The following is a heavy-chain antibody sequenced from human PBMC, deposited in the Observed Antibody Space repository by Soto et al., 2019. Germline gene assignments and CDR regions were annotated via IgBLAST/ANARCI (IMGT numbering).Heavy chain of an antibody. CDR1: GFTFSSYA. CDR3: XXXXXXXXXXXXXXXXXXYYFDY. J-gene: IGHJ4*02. CDR2: XXXSGGST. Sequence: EVQLLESGGGLVQPGGSLRLSCAASGFTFSSYAMSWVRQAPGKGLEWVSAXXXSGGSTYYADSVKGRFTISRDNSKXXLXXXXXXXXXXXXXXXXXXXXXXXXXXXXXXXXXXXYYFDYWGQGTLVTVSS. V-gene: IGHV3-23*01.